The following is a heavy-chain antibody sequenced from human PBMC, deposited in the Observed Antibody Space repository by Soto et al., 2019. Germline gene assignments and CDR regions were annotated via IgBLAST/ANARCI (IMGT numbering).Heavy chain of an antibody. D-gene: IGHD2-2*02. J-gene: IGHJ6*02. CDR2: INPSGGST. CDR3: ARWVQDIVVVPAAIRGMDV. Sequence: ASLKVSCKASGYTFTRYYMDWGRQTPGQGLEWMGIINPSGGSTSYAQKFQGRVTMTRDTSTSTVYMELSSLRSEDTAAYYCARWVQDIVVVPAAIRGMDVWGQGTTVTVSS. CDR1: GYTFTRYY. V-gene: IGHV1-46*01.